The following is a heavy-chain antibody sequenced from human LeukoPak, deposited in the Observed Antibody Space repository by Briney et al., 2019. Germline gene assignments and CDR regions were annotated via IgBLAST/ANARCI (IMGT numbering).Heavy chain of an antibody. V-gene: IGHV3-74*01. CDR2: IDTDGSST. J-gene: IGHJ4*02. CDR3: TRGGTTFDY. Sequence: GGSLRLSCAASGFTFSSYWMHWVRQAPGKGLVRVSRIDTDGSSTTYADSAKGRFTISRDNAKNTLYLQMNSLRAEDTAIYYCTRGGTTFDYWGQGTLVSVSS. CDR1: GFTFSSYW. D-gene: IGHD1-1*01.